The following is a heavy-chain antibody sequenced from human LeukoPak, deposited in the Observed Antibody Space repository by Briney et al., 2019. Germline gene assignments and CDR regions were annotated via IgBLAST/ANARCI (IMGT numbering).Heavy chain of an antibody. CDR2: IIPILGIA. J-gene: IGHJ3*02. CDR1: GGTFSSYA. Sequence: SVKVSCKASGGTFSSYAISWVRQAPGQGLEWMGRIIPILGIANYAQKFQGRVTITADKSTSTAYMELSSLRSEDTAVYYCARRRRAQGLDAFDIWGQGTMVTVSS. CDR3: ARRRRAQGLDAFDI. V-gene: IGHV1-69*04.